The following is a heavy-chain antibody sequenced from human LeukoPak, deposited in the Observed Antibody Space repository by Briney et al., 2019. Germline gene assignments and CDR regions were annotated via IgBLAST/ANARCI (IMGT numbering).Heavy chain of an antibody. Sequence: GGSLRLSCVTFGITFSNYYMHWVRQVPGEGLVWVSHIIQDGSVTSYADSVKGRFTISRDNAKNTVYLQLNNLRAEDTAVYYCATDDYRGLGYWGQGTLVTVSS. D-gene: IGHD3-16*01. CDR2: IIQDGSVT. V-gene: IGHV3-74*01. CDR3: ATDDYRGLGY. J-gene: IGHJ4*02. CDR1: GITFSNYY.